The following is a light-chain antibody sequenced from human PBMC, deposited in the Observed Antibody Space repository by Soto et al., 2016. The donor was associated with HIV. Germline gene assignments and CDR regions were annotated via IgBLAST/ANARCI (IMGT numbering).Light chain of an antibody. J-gene: IGLJ2*01. V-gene: IGLV3-1*01. CDR1: KLGDKY. Sequence: SYELTQPPSVSVSPGQTASITCSGDKLGDKYACWYQQKPGQSPVLVIYQDSKRPSGIPERFSGSNSGNTATLTISGTQAMDEADYYCQAWDSSSTVVFGGGTKLDRP. CDR3: QAWDSSSTVV. CDR2: QDS.